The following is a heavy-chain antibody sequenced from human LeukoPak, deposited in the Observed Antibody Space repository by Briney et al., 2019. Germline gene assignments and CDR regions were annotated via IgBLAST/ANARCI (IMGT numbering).Heavy chain of an antibody. D-gene: IGHD4-17*01. Sequence: GASMKVSCKISGYTFTDYFIHWVRQAPGQGLEWMGWTSPKSGDRKCTQKFQGRVTMTRDTSISTVYMELDRLTFDDTAVYFCARDNYGTLDYWGQGSLVTVSS. V-gene: IGHV1-2*02. CDR1: GYTFTDYF. J-gene: IGHJ4*02. CDR2: TSPKSGDR. CDR3: ARDNYGTLDY.